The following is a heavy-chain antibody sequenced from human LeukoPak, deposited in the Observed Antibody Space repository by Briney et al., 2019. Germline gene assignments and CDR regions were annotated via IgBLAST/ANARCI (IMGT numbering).Heavy chain of an antibody. CDR3: ARGVWFGELLGFDY. CDR2: IYHSGST. Sequence: SETLSLTCAVSGGSISSSNWWSWVRQPPGKGLEWIGEIYHSGSTNYDPSLKSRVTISVDKSKNQFSLRLSSVTAADTAVYYCARGVWFGELLGFDYWGQGTLVTVSS. D-gene: IGHD3-10*01. CDR1: GGSISSSNW. V-gene: IGHV4-4*02. J-gene: IGHJ4*02.